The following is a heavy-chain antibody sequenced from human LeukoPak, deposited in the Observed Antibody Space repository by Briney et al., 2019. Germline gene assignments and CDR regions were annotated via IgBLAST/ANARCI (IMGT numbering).Heavy chain of an antibody. CDR2: ISYDGNNK. CDR3: ARDLVAVAGSDGIDY. CDR1: GFTFSSYA. Sequence: GGSLRLSCAASGFTFSSYAMHWVRQAPGKGLEWVAVISYDGNNKYYADSVKGRFTISRDNSKKTLYLQMNSLRAEDTAVYYCARDLVAVAGSDGIDYWGQGTLVTVSS. J-gene: IGHJ4*02. D-gene: IGHD6-19*01. V-gene: IGHV3-30-3*01.